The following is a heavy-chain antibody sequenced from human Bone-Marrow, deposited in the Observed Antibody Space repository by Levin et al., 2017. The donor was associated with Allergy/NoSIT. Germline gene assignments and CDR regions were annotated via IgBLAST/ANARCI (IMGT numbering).Heavy chain of an antibody. CDR3: ARDLSDRLDY. V-gene: IGHV4-38-2*02. D-gene: IGHD1-26*01. CDR1: CYSIRSGYY. Sequence: SQTLSLPCTVSCYSIRSGYYWGWIRQPPGKGLEWIGSIYHSGSTYYNPSLKSRVTISVDTSKNQFSLKLSSVTAADTAVYYCARDLSDRLDYWGQGTLVTVSS. CDR2: IYHSGST. J-gene: IGHJ4*02.